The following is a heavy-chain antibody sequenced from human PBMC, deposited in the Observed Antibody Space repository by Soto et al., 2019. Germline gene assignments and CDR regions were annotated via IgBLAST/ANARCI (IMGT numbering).Heavy chain of an antibody. Sequence: QVQLVQSGAEVKKPGSSVKVSCKASGGTFSSYAISWVRQAPGQGLEWMGGIIPIFGTANYAQKFQGRVTITADESTSTAYMELSSLRSEDTAVYYCARQKDFRSGYFNYYGMDVWGQGTTVTVSS. CDR1: GGTFSSYA. CDR2: IIPIFGTA. D-gene: IGHD3-3*01. J-gene: IGHJ6*02. V-gene: IGHV1-69*01. CDR3: ARQKDFRSGYFNYYGMDV.